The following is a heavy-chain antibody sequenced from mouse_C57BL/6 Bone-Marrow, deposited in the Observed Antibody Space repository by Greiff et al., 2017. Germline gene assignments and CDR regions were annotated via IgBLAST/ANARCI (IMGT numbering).Heavy chain of an antibody. J-gene: IGHJ2*01. V-gene: IGHV1-80*01. CDR2: IYPGDGDT. D-gene: IGHD1-1*01. CDR3: ARSRLLRDPQFDY. Sequence: QVQLQQSGAELVKPGASVKISCKASGYAFSSYWMNWVKQRPGKGLEWIGQIYPGDGDTNYNGKFKGKATLTADKSSSTAYMQLSSLTSEDSAVYFCARSRLLRDPQFDYWGQGTTLTVSS. CDR1: GYAFSSYW.